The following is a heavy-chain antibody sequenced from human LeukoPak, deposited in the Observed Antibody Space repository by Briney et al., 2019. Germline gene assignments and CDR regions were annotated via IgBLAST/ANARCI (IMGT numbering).Heavy chain of an antibody. CDR1: GGSFSGYY. CDR3: ARGPAVPRRYYYYGMDV. CDR2: INHSGST. Sequence: SETLSLTCAVYGGSFSGYYWSWIRQPPGKGLEWIGEINHSGSTNYNPSLKSRVTISVDTSKNRFSLKLSSVTAADTAVYYCARGPAVPRRYYYYGMDVWGQGTTVTVSS. V-gene: IGHV4-34*01. D-gene: IGHD2-2*01. J-gene: IGHJ6*02.